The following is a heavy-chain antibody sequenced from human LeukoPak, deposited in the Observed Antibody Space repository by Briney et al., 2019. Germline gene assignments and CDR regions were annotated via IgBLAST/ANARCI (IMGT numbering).Heavy chain of an antibody. CDR3: ARDDSGSYPGYYYGMDV. D-gene: IGHD1-26*01. V-gene: IGHV4-61*01. CDR1: GGSVSSGSYY. Sequence: KASETLSLTCTVSGGSVSSGSYYWSWIRQPPGKGLEWIGYIYYSGSTNYNPSLKSRVTISVDTSKNQFSPKLSSVTAADTAVYYCARDDSGSYPGYYYGMDVWGQGTTVTVSS. J-gene: IGHJ6*02. CDR2: IYYSGST.